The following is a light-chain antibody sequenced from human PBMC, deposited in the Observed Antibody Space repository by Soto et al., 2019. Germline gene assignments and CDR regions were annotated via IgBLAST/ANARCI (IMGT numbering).Light chain of an antibody. V-gene: IGKV4-1*01. CDR1: QSVLYSSNNKNY. Sequence: DIVMTQSPDSLAVSLGERATINCKSSQSVLYSSNNKNYLAWYQQKPGQPPKLLIYWASTRESGVPDRFSGSGSGTDFTLTISSLQAEDVAVYYCQQYHSTSRTFGQGTKLEIK. CDR3: QQYHSTSRT. CDR2: WAS. J-gene: IGKJ2*01.